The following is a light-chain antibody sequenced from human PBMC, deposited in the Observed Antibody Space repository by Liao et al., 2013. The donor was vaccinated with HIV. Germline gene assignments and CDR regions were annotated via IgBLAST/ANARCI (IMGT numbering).Light chain of an antibody. CDR3: QLWDSSSDHPYV. J-gene: IGLJ1*01. CDR2: YDN. CDR1: NIGSYS. V-gene: IGLV3-21*01. Sequence: SYVLTQPPSVSVAPGKTARITCGGSNIGSYSVHWYQVKPGQAPVLVMSYDNDRPSGIPERFSGSASGNTATLTISRLEAGDEADYYCQLWDSSSDHPYVFGTGTQVTVL.